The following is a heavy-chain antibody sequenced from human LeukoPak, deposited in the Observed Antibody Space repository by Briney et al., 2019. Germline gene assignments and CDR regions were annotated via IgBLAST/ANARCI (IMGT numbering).Heavy chain of an antibody. Sequence: GGSLRLSCAASGFTFSSYSMNWVRQAPGKGLEWVSSISSSSSYIYYADSVKGRFTISRDNAKNSLYLQMNSLRAEDTAVYYCARSWSGWQALTHFDYWGQGTLVTVSS. J-gene: IGHJ4*02. V-gene: IGHV3-21*01. D-gene: IGHD3-3*01. CDR2: ISSSSSYI. CDR3: ARSWSGWQALTHFDY. CDR1: GFTFSSYS.